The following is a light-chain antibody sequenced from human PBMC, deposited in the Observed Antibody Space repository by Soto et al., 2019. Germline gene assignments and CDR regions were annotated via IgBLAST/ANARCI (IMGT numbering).Light chain of an antibody. CDR1: QSVSSS. CDR2: GAS. CDR3: QQYSEWPPM. J-gene: IGKJ1*01. V-gene: IGKV3-15*01. Sequence: EIVMTQSPATLSVSPGDGATLSCRASQSVSSSLAWYQQKPGQAPRLLISGASTRATGIPARFSGSGSGTEFTLPISSLQSEDLAVYYCQQYSEWPPMVGQGTKVDSK.